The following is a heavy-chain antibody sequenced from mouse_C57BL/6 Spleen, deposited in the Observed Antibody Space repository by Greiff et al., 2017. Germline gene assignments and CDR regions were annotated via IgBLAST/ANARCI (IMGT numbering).Heavy chain of an antibody. D-gene: IGHD2-4*01. CDR2: IYPGDGDT. CDR3: ASGIYYDDAYAMDY. V-gene: IGHV1-80*01. CDR1: GYAFSSYW. J-gene: IGHJ4*01. Sequence: QVQLQQSGAELVKPGASVKISCKASGYAFSSYWMNWVKQRPGKGLEWIGQIYPGDGDTNSNGKFKGKATLTADKSSSTAYMQLSILTSEDSAVYFCASGIYYDDAYAMDYWGQGTSVTVSS.